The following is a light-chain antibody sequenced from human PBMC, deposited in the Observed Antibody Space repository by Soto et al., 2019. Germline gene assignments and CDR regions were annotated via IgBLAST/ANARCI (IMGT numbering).Light chain of an antibody. J-gene: IGKJ1*01. Sequence: DIQMTQSPSTLSASVGDRVTITCRASQSISSWLAWYQQKPGKAPKLLIYKASSLESGVPSRFSGSGSGTEFALTISSLQPDEFATYYCQQYNSLETFGQGTKVEIK. V-gene: IGKV1-5*03. CDR2: KAS. CDR3: QQYNSLET. CDR1: QSISSW.